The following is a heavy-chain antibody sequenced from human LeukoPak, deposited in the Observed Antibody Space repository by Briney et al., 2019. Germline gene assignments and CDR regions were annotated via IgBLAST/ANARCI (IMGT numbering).Heavy chain of an antibody. Sequence: GGSLRLSRAASGFTFSNYAMGWVRQAPGKGLEWVSAIGGSGISALYADSVTGRFTISRDNSRNTLYLHMNSLRADDTAVYFCAKRDSTGYSTSFFDYWGQGALVTVSS. V-gene: IGHV3-23*01. CDR2: IGGSGISA. CDR3: AKRDSTGYSTSFFDY. CDR1: GFTFSNYA. J-gene: IGHJ4*02. D-gene: IGHD3-22*01.